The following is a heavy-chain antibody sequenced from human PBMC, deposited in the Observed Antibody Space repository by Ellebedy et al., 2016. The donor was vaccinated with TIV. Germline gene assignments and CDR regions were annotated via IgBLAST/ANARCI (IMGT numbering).Heavy chain of an antibody. CDR1: GFNFKTHG. D-gene: IGHD7-27*01. V-gene: IGHV3-30*03. CDR2: ISSSGNSQ. CDR3: ARDAGYTTNWDVGAY. Sequence: PGGSLRLSCAASGFNFKTHGMHWVRQAPGKGLEWVAVISSSGNSQYYADSVKGRFTISRDTSDNTLFVHMNGLRVEDTGVYYCARDAGYTTNWDVGAYWGQGTPVTVSS. J-gene: IGHJ4*02.